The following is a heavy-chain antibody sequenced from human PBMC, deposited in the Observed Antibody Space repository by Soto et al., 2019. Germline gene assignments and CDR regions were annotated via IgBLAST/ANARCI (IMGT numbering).Heavy chain of an antibody. V-gene: IGHV6-1*01. D-gene: IGHD5-12*01. CDR2: TYYRSIWYN. CDR1: GDSASSNSAT. CDR3: AIDPVTTTVLGSFYY. Sequence: SQTLSLTCTISGDSASSNSATWNCIRQSPSRGLEWLGRTYYRSIWYNDYAVSVKSRISINPDTSKNHFSLQLNSATPEDTAVYYCAIDPVTTTVLGSFYYWGQGALVIVAS. J-gene: IGHJ4*02.